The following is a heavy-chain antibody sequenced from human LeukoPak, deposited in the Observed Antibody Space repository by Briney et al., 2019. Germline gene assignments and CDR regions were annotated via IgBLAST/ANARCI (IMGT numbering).Heavy chain of an antibody. D-gene: IGHD3-22*01. CDR1: GFTFSSYA. J-gene: IGHJ4*02. CDR2: VSYDGSNK. CDR3: ARDQDYDSSGYCNFDY. V-gene: IGHV3-30*01. Sequence: PGRSLRLSCAASGFTFSSYAMHWVRQAPGKGLEWVAVVSYDGSNKYYADSVKGRFTISRDNSKNTLYLQTNSLRAEDTAVYYCARDQDYDSSGYCNFDYWGQGTLVTVSS.